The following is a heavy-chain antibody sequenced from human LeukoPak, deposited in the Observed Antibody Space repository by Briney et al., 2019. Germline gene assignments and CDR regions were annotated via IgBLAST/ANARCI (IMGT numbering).Heavy chain of an antibody. CDR1: GFTVSSNY. V-gene: IGHV3-66*01. CDR3: ARGGKLTMLRGVIDY. Sequence: GGSLRLSCAASGFTVSSNYMSWVRQAPGKGLEWVSVIYSGGSTYYADSVKGRFTISRDNAKNSLYVQMNNLRAEDTAVYYCARGGKLTMLRGVIDYWGQGTLVTVSS. J-gene: IGHJ4*02. CDR2: IYSGGST. D-gene: IGHD3-10*01.